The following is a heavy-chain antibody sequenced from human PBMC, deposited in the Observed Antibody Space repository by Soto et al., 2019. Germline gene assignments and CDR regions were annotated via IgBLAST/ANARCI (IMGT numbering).Heavy chain of an antibody. V-gene: IGHV4-31*03. CDR3: AREKFGRDGSNFFDY. CDR1: GASISSGGYY. J-gene: IGHJ4*02. CDR2: IYYSGRT. Sequence: QVQLQESGPGLVKPSQTLSLTCTVSGASISSGGYYWSWIRQHPGKGLEWFGYIYYSGRTYHNPSLKSRVTISADTSQNQFSLKLSSVTAADTAMYYCAREKFGRDGSNFFDYWGQGALVTVSS. D-gene: IGHD3-10*01.